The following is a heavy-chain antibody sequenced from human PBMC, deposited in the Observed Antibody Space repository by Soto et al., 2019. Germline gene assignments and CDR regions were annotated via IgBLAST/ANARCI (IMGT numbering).Heavy chain of an antibody. D-gene: IGHD7-27*01. CDR3: AREWGLLPYYVMNV. CDR2: ISYTGRT. Sequence: SETLSATCIASGDSVTSGRYYWTWLRQPPGKGLEWIGYISYTGRTKYNPSLQSRVTISVDTSKNDFSLNLSSVTAADTAVYFCAREWGLLPYYVMNVWGHVTAVTVAS. CDR1: GDSVTSGRYY. V-gene: IGHV4-61*03. J-gene: IGHJ6*02.